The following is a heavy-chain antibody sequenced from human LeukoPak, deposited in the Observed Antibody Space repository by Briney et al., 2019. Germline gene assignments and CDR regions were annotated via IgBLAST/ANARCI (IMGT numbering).Heavy chain of an antibody. CDR1: GGSISGYY. Sequence: SETLSLTCTVSGGSISGYYWNWLRQSPGKGLEWIGYISYSGSTNYNLSLKSRVTISVDTSKNQFSLKLSSVTAADTAEYYCARQGSYYDILTDQKDYYYYGMDVWGQGTTVTVSS. J-gene: IGHJ6*02. CDR3: ARQGSYYDILTDQKDYYYYGMDV. CDR2: ISYSGST. V-gene: IGHV4-59*08. D-gene: IGHD3-9*01.